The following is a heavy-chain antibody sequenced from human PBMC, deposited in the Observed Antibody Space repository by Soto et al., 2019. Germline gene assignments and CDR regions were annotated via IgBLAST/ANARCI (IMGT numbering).Heavy chain of an antibody. Sequence: SVKVSCKASGGTFSSYAISWVRQAPGQGLEWMGGIIPIFGTANYAQKFQGRVTITADESTSTTYMELSSLRSEDTAVYYCARDRQGYSSGWYPGNGMDVWGQGTTVTVSS. CDR1: GGTFSSYA. D-gene: IGHD6-19*01. J-gene: IGHJ6*02. CDR3: ARDRQGYSSGWYPGNGMDV. CDR2: IIPIFGTA. V-gene: IGHV1-69*13.